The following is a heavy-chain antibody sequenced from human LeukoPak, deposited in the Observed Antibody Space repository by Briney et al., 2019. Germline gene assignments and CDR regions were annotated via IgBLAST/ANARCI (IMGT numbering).Heavy chain of an antibody. D-gene: IGHD5-18*01. CDR2: IYSGGST. Sequence: GGSLRLSCAASGFTVSGNYVSWVRQAPGKGLEWVSVIYSGGSTDYAESVKGRFTISRDNSKNMLYLQMNTLRAEDTAVYYCANFRGGYSYGTFDYWGQGTLVTVSS. J-gene: IGHJ4*02. CDR3: ANFRGGYSYGTFDY. V-gene: IGHV3-53*01. CDR1: GFTVSGNY.